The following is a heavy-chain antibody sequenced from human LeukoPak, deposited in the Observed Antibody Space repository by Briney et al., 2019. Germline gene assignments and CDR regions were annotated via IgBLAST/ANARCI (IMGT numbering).Heavy chain of an antibody. Sequence: PSETLSLTCTVSGGSISSHYWSWIRQPPGKGLEWIGYFYYSGTTSYSPSLESRVTMSIDTSKNQFSLKLTSITPSDTAVYYCARTGSVADARYYYYYMDGWGEGTTVTVSS. D-gene: IGHD6-13*01. CDR1: GGSISSHY. V-gene: IGHV4-59*11. J-gene: IGHJ6*03. CDR3: ARTGSVADARYYYYYMDG. CDR2: FYYSGTT.